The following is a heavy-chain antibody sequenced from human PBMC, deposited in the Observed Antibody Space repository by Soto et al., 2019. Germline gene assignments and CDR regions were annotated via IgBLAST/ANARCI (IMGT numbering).Heavy chain of an antibody. D-gene: IGHD3-3*01. CDR1: DVSISSKNYY. Sequence: QLQLQASGPRLVMPSETLSLTCTVSDVSISSKNYYWGWIRQSPGKGLEWIGSIYNSGTTFYNPSLKSRVIIXXDXSXXQFSLKLSSVTATDTAVYYCARHRGSGSYYDCFDYWGQGTLVTVSS. V-gene: IGHV4-39*01. J-gene: IGHJ4*02. CDR3: ARHRGSGSYYDCFDY. CDR2: IYNSGTT.